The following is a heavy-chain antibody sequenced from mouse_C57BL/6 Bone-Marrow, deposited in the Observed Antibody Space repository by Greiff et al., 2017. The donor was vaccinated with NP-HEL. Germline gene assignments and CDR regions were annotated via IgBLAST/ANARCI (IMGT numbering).Heavy chain of an antibody. CDR1: GYSFTSYY. D-gene: IGHD2-4*01. CDR3: AREVIYYDYDGYAMDY. CDR2: IYPGSGNT. J-gene: IGHJ4*01. Sequence: VQLQQSGPELVKPGASVKISCKASGYSFTSYYIHWVKQRPGQGLEWIGWIYPGSGNTKYNEKFKGKATLTADTSSSTAYMQLSSLTSEDSAVYYCAREVIYYDYDGYAMDYWGQGTSVTVSS. V-gene: IGHV1-66*01.